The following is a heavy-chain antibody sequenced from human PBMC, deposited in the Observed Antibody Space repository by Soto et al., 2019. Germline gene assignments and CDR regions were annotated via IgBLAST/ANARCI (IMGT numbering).Heavy chain of an antibody. V-gene: IGHV1-69*05. CDR2: IIPLFGTT. CDR1: GDTFKNCV. J-gene: IGHJ6*02. Sequence: SVKVSCKASGDTFKNCVISWVRRAPGQGLEWMGGIIPLFGTTDFAQRFQGRLTITTDESTTTAYMELSRLRSEDTATYYCAAELGFGKLSVVWGQGTTVTVSS. CDR3: AAELGFGKLSVV. D-gene: IGHD3-10*01.